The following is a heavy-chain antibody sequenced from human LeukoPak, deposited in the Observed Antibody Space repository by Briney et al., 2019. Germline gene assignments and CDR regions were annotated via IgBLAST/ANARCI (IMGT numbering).Heavy chain of an antibody. D-gene: IGHD3-22*01. CDR1: GFTVSSIY. V-gene: IGHV3-66*01. CDR2: IYSGGST. J-gene: IGHJ4*02. Sequence: HPGGSLRLSCAASGFTVSSIYMSWVRQAPGKGLEWVSVIYSGGSTYYADSVKGRFTISRDNSKNTLYLQMNSLRAEDTAVYYCARDRDSSGYVDYWGQGTLVTVSS. CDR3: ARDRDSSGYVDY.